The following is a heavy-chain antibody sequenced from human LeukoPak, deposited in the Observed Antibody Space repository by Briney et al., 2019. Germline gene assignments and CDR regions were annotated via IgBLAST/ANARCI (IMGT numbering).Heavy chain of an antibody. CDR1: GGSVSSGDYY. J-gene: IGHJ4*02. Sequence: PSETLSLACTVSGGSVSSGDYYWSWVRQPPGKGLEWIGCIYYSGSTYYNPSLKSRVTISVDTSENQFSLKLSSVTAADTAVYYCARERGGCADYWGQGTLVTVSS. CDR3: ARERGGCADY. V-gene: IGHV4-30-4*08. D-gene: IGHD3-16*01. CDR2: IYYSGST.